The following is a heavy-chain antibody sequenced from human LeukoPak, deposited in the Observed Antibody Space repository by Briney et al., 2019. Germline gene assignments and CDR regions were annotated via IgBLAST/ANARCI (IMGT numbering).Heavy chain of an antibody. D-gene: IGHD5-24*01. V-gene: IGHV3-7*01. CDR2: INHNGNVN. CDR1: GFTFSSYW. CDR3: AKDRATQFYGMDV. J-gene: IGHJ6*02. Sequence: GGPLRLSCAASGFTFSSYWMNWARQAPGKGLEWVASINHNGNVNYYVDSVKGRFTISRDNAKNSLYLQMNSLRAEDTAVYYCAKDRATQFYGMDVWGQGTTVTVSS.